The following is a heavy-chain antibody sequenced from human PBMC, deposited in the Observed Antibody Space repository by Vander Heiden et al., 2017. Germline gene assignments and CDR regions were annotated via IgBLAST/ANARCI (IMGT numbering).Heavy chain of an antibody. CDR1: GLTFGSYN. D-gene: IGHD1-26*01. J-gene: IGHJ4*02. V-gene: IGHV3-30*18. CDR2: ISHDGRTK. CDR3: AKYGGGSYSGSFDY. Sequence: QVQLVESGGGVVQPGRSLSLSCAASGLTFGSYNVHWVLQAPGKGLEWVAVISHDGRTKYYADSVKGRFTISRDNSKNTLYLQMDSLRGDDTALYYCAKYGGGSYSGSFDYWGQGTLVAVSS.